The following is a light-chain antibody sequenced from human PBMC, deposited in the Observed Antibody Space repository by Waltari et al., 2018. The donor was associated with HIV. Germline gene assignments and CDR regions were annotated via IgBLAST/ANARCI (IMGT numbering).Light chain of an antibody. Sequence: QSVLTQPPSASGTPGPRVTNSSSGSISTIRITYVYWYQQLPGTAPKLLIYRNNQRPSGVPDRFSGSKSGTSASLAISGLRSDDEGDYYCAAWDDSLSGVIFGGGTKLTVL. CDR3: AAWDDSLSGVI. J-gene: IGLJ2*01. V-gene: IGLV1-47*01. CDR2: RNN. CDR1: ISTIRITY.